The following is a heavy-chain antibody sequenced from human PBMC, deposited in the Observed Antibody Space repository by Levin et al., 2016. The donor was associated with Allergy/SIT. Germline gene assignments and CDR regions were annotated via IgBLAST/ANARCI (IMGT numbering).Heavy chain of an antibody. CDR2: IIPIFGTA. Sequence: SVKVSCKASGGTFSSYAISWVRQAPGQGLEWMGGIIPIFGTANYAQKFQGRVTITADESTSTAYMELSSLRSEDTAVYYCALFDSTSSTEGYYYYYYMDVWGKGTTVTVSS. J-gene: IGHJ6*03. V-gene: IGHV1-69*13. CDR1: GGTFSSYA. CDR3: ALFDSTSSTEGYYYYYYMDV. D-gene: IGHD2-2*01.